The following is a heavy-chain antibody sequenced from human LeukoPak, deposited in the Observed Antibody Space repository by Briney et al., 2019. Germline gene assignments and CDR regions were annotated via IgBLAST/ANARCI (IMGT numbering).Heavy chain of an antibody. CDR2: INHSGST. D-gene: IGHD3-3*01. V-gene: IGHV4-30-2*01. Sequence: SQTLSLTRSVSGGSIRSGGYYWSWIRQPPGKGLEWIGEINHSGSTNYNPSLKSRVTISVDTSKNQFSLKLSSVTAADTAVYYCARRPITIFGVVLRYFDLWGRGTLVTVSS. CDR1: GGSIRSGGYY. J-gene: IGHJ2*01. CDR3: ARRPITIFGVVLRYFDL.